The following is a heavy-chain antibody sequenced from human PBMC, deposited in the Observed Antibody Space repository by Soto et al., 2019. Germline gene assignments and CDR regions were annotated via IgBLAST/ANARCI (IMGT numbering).Heavy chain of an antibody. V-gene: IGHV3-33*01. D-gene: IGHD3-3*01. Sequence: PGGSLRLSCAASGFTFSSYGMHGVRQAPGKGLEWVAVIWYDGSNKYYADSVKGRFTISIDNSKNTLYLQMNSLRAEDTAVYYCARSSTIFGVVIRGPPRFYYMDVWGKGTTVTVSS. CDR1: GFTFSSYG. J-gene: IGHJ6*03. CDR3: ARSSTIFGVVIRGPPRFYYMDV. CDR2: IWYDGSNK.